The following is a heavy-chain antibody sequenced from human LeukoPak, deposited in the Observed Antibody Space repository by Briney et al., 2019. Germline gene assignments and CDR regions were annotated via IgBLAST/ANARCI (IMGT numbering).Heavy chain of an antibody. CDR1: GFTFSSYG. J-gene: IGHJ3*02. CDR2: ISYDGSNK. Sequence: GGSLRLSCAASGFTFSSYGMHWVRQAPGKGLEWVAVISYDGSNKYYADSVKGRFTISRDNSKNTLYLQMNSLRAEDTAVYYCAKGGAFDIWGQGTMVTVSS. D-gene: IGHD3-10*01. V-gene: IGHV3-30*18. CDR3: AKGGAFDI.